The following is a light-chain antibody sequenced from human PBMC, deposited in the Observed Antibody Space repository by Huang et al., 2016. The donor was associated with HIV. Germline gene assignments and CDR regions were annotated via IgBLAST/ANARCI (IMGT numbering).Light chain of an antibody. V-gene: IGKV3-15*01. CDR1: QSVATN. CDR2: GAS. J-gene: IGKJ2*01. CDR3: QQYHNWPYT. Sequence: EIIMTQSPATLSLSHGEGASLSCRVNQSVATNLAWYLHSPGQSPRILIFGASTRASGLPGRFSGSGSGTQFTLTVSGLQSEDFAVYYCQQYHNWPYTFGQGTKLEI.